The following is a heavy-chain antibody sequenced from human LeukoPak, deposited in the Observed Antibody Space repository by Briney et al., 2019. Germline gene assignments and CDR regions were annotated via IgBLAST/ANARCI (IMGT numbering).Heavy chain of an antibody. Sequence: GSVQVSCQASGYTFTGYYMHWVRQAPGQGLEWMGWINPNSGGTNYAQKFQGRVTMTRDTSISTAYMELSRLRSDDTAVYYCARGSKSSRTPNFDYWGQGTLVTVSS. CDR2: INPNSGGT. CDR3: ARGSKSSRTPNFDY. D-gene: IGHD6-13*01. V-gene: IGHV1-2*02. CDR1: GYTFTGYY. J-gene: IGHJ4*02.